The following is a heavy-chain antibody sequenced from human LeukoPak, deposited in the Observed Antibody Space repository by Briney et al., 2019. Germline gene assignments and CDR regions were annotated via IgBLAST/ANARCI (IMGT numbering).Heavy chain of an antibody. CDR3: ARGGGYYPIDY. CDR1: GFTFSSYS. Sequence: GGSLRLSCAASGFTFSSYSMNWVRQAPGKGLEWVSYISSSSSTIYYADSVKGRFTISRDTSKNTLYLQVNSLRAEDTAVYYCARGGGYYPIDYWGQGTLVTVSS. J-gene: IGHJ4*02. CDR2: ISSSSSTI. D-gene: IGHD2-15*01. V-gene: IGHV3-48*01.